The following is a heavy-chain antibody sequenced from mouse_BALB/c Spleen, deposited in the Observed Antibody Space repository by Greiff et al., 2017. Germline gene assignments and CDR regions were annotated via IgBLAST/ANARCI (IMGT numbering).Heavy chain of an antibody. J-gene: IGHJ4*01. CDR3: TRGWDEPSYAMDY. D-gene: IGHD4-1*01. CDR1: GFTFSNYW. V-gene: IGHV6-6*02. Sequence: EVKLEESGGGLVQPGGSMKLSCVASGFTFSNYWMNWVRQSPEKGLEWVAEIRLKSNNYATHYAESVKGRFTISRDDSKSSVYLQMNNLRAEDTGIYYCTRGWDEPSYAMDYWGQGTSVTVSS. CDR2: IRLKSNNYAT.